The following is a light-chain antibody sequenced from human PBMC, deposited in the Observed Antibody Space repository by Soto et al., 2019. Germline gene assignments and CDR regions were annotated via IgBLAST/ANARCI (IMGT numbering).Light chain of an antibody. J-gene: IGKJ3*01. CDR2: GAS. Sequence: EIVLTQSPGTLSLSPGERATLSCRASQSVSSSYLAWYQQKPGQAPRLLIYGASSRATGIPDRFSGSGSGTDFTLTISRREPEDFAVYYCQQYGSSPPITFGPGTKVDI. CDR3: QQYGSSPPIT. V-gene: IGKV3-20*01. CDR1: QSVSSSY.